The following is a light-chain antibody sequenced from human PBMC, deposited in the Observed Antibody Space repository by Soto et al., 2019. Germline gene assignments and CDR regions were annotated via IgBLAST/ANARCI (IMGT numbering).Light chain of an antibody. J-gene: IGKJ1*01. CDR1: QSISSW. CDR3: QQYNTYSRT. V-gene: IGKV1-5*01. Sequence: IPFTQSPSSLSGSIGASATITCRTSQSISSWLAWYQQMPGKAPKLLIYDASSLHSGVPSKFSGSGSGTEFTLTISSLQPDDFATYYCQQYNTYSRTFGQGTKVDI. CDR2: DAS.